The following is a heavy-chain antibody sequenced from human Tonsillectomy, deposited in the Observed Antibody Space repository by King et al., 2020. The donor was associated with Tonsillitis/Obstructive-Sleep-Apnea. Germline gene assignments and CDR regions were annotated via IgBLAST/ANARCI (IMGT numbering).Heavy chain of an antibody. Sequence: QLVQSGAEVKKPGASVKVSCKASGYTFIGYYIYWVRQAPGQGLECMGWINPDSGGTNYAQKFQGRVSMTRDTSISTAYMDLSRLTSDDTALYYCAREKVLVAASNYWFDPWGQGTLVTVSS. CDR1: GYTFIGYY. D-gene: IGHD2-15*01. V-gene: IGHV1-2*02. CDR2: INPDSGGT. J-gene: IGHJ5*02. CDR3: AREKVLVAASNYWFDP.